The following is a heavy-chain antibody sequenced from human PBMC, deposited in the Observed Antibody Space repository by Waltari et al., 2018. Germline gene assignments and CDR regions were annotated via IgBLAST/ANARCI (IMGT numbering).Heavy chain of an antibody. CDR1: GFTFSTYF. Sequence: EVKLLEAGGGLVQPGGSLRIPWGGSGFTFSTYFMNWVRQAPVKGLEWVSSISDVGGIINYADSVKGRFTISRDNSKNTVYLQMKSLRAEDTAVYYCARGSGVDYWGQGTLVTISS. V-gene: IGHV3-23*01. CDR2: ISDVGGII. D-gene: IGHD7-27*01. CDR3: ARGSGVDY. J-gene: IGHJ4*02.